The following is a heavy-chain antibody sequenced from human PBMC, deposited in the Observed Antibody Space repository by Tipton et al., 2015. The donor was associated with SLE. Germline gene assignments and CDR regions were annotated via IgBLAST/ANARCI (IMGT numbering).Heavy chain of an antibody. D-gene: IGHD3-10*01. J-gene: IGHJ4*02. CDR1: GGSISSYY. CDR3: AAELGSGRIHY. CDR2: IYTSGST. Sequence: TLSLTCTVSGGSISSYYWSWIRQPPGKGLEWIAYIYTSGSTNYNPSLKSRVTISIDTSKNQFSLKLNSVTAADTAIYYCAAELGSGRIHYWGQGTLVTVSS. V-gene: IGHV4-59*01.